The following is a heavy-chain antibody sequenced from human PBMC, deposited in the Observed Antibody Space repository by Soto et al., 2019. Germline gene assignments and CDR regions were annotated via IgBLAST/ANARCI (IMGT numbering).Heavy chain of an antibody. CDR2: ISGSGGSA. D-gene: IGHD6-13*01. V-gene: IGHV3-23*01. CDR3: AKGSGSSSWVWDNFAY. CDR1: GFTFSSYA. J-gene: IGHJ4*01. Sequence: EVQLLESGGGLVQPGGSLRLSCAASGFTFSSYAMSWVRQAPGKGLEWVSAISGSGGSAYYADSVKGRFTISRDNSKNTLYLQMNSLRAEDTAIYYCAKGSGSSSWVWDNFAYWGHGTRVTVSS.